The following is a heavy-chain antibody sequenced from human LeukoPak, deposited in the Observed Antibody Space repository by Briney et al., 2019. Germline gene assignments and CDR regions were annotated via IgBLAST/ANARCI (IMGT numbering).Heavy chain of an antibody. CDR3: ARGQGYYYDSSGYYSGGYFDY. CDR1: GGSISSYY. Sequence: PSETLSLTCTVSGGSISSYYWSWIWQPPGKGLEWIGYIYYSGSTNYNPSLKSRVTISVDTSKNQFSLKLSSVTAADTAVYYCARGQGYYYDSSGYYSGGYFDYWGQGTLVTVSS. V-gene: IGHV4-59*01. J-gene: IGHJ4*02. D-gene: IGHD3-22*01. CDR2: IYYSGST.